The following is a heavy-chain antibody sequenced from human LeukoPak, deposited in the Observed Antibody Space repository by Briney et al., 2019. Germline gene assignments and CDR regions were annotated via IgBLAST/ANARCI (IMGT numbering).Heavy chain of an antibody. V-gene: IGHV1-69*05. Sequence: GASVKVSCKASGGTFSSYAISWVRQAPGQGLEWMGGIIPIFGTANYAQKFQGRVTITTDESTSTAYMELSSLRSEDTAVYYWAGDGGGWYIYWGQGTLVTVSS. D-gene: IGHD6-19*01. CDR3: AGDGGGWYIY. CDR1: GGTFSSYA. CDR2: IIPIFGTA. J-gene: IGHJ4*02.